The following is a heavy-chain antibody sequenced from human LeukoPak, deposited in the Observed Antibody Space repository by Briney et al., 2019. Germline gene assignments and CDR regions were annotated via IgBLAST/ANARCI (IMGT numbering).Heavy chain of an antibody. V-gene: IGHV4-39*07. CDR1: GGSISSSSYY. Sequence: PSETLSLTCTVSGGSISSSSYYWGWIRQPPGKGLEWIGSIYYSGSTCYNPSLKSRVTISVDTSKNQFSLKLSSVTAADTAVYYCARWTQHGNCGGDCYPYYFDYWGQGTLVTVSS. J-gene: IGHJ4*02. D-gene: IGHD2-21*02. CDR3: ARWTQHGNCGGDCYPYYFDY. CDR2: IYYSGST.